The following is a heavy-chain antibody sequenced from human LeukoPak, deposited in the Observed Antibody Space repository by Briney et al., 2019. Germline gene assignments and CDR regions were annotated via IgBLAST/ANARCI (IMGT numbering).Heavy chain of an antibody. CDR1: GFTFSSYW. Sequence: PGGSLRLSCAASGFTFSSYWMSWVRQAPGKGLEWVANIKQDGSEKYYVDSVKGRFTISRDNAKNSLYLQMNSLRAEDTAVYYCAREYPNYDSSGLVMEEAFDIWGQGTMVTVSS. D-gene: IGHD3-22*01. CDR2: IKQDGSEK. CDR3: AREYPNYDSSGLVMEEAFDI. J-gene: IGHJ3*02. V-gene: IGHV3-7*05.